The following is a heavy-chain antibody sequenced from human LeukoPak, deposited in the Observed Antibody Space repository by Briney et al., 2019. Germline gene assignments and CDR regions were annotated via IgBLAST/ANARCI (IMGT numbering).Heavy chain of an antibody. Sequence: GGSLRLSCAASGFTFSSYAMSWVRQAPGKGLEWVSAISGGGGSTYYADSVKGRFTISRDNSKNTLYLQMNSLRAEDAAVYYCARYRPHVSGSSWSTDVFDYWGQGTLVTVSS. CDR1: GFTFSSYA. J-gene: IGHJ4*02. CDR2: ISGGGGST. D-gene: IGHD6-13*01. V-gene: IGHV3-23*01. CDR3: ARYRPHVSGSSWSTDVFDY.